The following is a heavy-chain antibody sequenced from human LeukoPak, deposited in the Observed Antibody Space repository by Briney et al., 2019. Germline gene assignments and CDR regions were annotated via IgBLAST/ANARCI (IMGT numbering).Heavy chain of an antibody. V-gene: IGHV4-30-2*01. CDR3: ARSYDYVWGGYRGNYYYYGMDV. D-gene: IGHD3-16*02. CDR2: IYHSGST. Sequence: SETLSLTCTVSGGSISSGGYYWSWIRQPPGKGLEWIGYIYHSGSTYYNPSLKSRVTISVDRSKNQFSLKLSSVTAADTAVYYCARSYDYVWGGYRGNYYYYGMDVWGQGTTVTVSS. CDR1: GGSISSGGYY. J-gene: IGHJ6*02.